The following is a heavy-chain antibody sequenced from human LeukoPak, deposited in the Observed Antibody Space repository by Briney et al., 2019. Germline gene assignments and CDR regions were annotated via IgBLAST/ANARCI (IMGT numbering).Heavy chain of an antibody. CDR2: IYHSGST. CDR3: ARGGLISLANTPLGAFDI. Sequence: PSETLSLTCTVSGYSISSGYYWGWIRQPPGKGLEWIGSIYHSGSTYYNPSLKSRVTISVDTSKNQFSLQLNSVTPEDTAMYYCARGGLISLANTPLGAFDIWGQGTMVSVSA. J-gene: IGHJ3*02. CDR1: GYSISSGYY. D-gene: IGHD4/OR15-4a*01. V-gene: IGHV4-38-2*02.